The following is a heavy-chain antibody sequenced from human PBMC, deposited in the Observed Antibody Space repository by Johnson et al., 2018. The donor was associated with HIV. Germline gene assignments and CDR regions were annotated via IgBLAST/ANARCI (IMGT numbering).Heavy chain of an antibody. Sequence: QVQLVESGGDLVKPGGSLRLSCAASGLIFSDYYMTWIRQAPGKGLESISYISSSGRTIYYADSVKGRCTMSRDNAKKSLYLQMNSLRAEDTAVYYCAREEVTDILTRGVAFDIWCQGTMVTVSS. CDR2: ISSSGRTI. J-gene: IGHJ3*02. CDR1: GLIFSDYY. V-gene: IGHV3-11*04. D-gene: IGHD3-9*01. CDR3: AREEVTDILTRGVAFDI.